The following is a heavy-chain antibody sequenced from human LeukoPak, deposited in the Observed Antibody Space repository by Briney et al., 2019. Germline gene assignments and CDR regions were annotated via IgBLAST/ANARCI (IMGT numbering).Heavy chain of an antibody. Sequence: GGSLRLSCAASGFTFSSHGMHWVRQAPGKGLEWVAFIRYDGTYNEYGDSVKGRFTISRDNAKDSLYLQMSSLRAEDTAVYYCAELGITMIGGVWGKGTTVTISS. J-gene: IGHJ6*04. CDR2: IRYDGTYN. CDR3: AELGITMIGGV. V-gene: IGHV3-30*02. CDR1: GFTFSSHG. D-gene: IGHD3-10*02.